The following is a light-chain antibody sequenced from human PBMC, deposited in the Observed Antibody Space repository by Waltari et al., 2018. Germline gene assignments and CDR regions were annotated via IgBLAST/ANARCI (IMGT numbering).Light chain of an antibody. CDR1: QSVSSSY. CDR2: GAS. Sequence: EIVLTQSPGTLSLSPGERATLSCRASQSVSSSYSAWYQQKPGQAPRILIHGASNRATGIPDRFSGRGSVTEFTLTISRLEPEDFAVYYCQQYGSSPWTFGQGTKVEIK. V-gene: IGKV3-20*01. CDR3: QQYGSSPWT. J-gene: IGKJ1*01.